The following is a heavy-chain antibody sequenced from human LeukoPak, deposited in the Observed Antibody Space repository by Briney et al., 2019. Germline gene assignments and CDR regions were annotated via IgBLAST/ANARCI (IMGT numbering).Heavy chain of an antibody. CDR2: ISSSGSTI. CDR3: AREPTTYDFWSGCSLPRLYYFDY. V-gene: IGHV3-11*01. CDR1: GFTFSDYY. D-gene: IGHD3-3*01. Sequence: GGSLRLSCAASGFTFSDYYMSWIRQAPGKGLEWVSYISSSGSTIYYADSVKGRFTISRDNAKNSLYLQMNSLRAEDTAVYYCAREPTTYDFWSGCSLPRLYYFDYWGQGTLVTVSS. J-gene: IGHJ4*02.